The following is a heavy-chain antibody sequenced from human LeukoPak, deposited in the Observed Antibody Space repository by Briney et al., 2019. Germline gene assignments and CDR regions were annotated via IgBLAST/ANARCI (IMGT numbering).Heavy chain of an antibody. CDR3: ARDWGGSSPFDS. V-gene: IGHV3-30*01. D-gene: IGHD2-21*01. CDR1: GFTFNSYA. CDR2: ILYSGSDK. Sequence: PGRSLRLSCAASGFTFNSYAIHWVRQAPGKGLEWVSIILYSGSDKFYADSVKGRFSISRDNSKNMVYLHMNSLRPDDTAVYYCARDWGGSSPFDSWGQGTLVTVSS. J-gene: IGHJ4*02.